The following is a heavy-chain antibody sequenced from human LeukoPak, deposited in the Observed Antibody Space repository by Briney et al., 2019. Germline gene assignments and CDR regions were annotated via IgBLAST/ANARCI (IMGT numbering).Heavy chain of an antibody. D-gene: IGHD3-22*01. CDR2: ISSSSSYI. J-gene: IGHJ4*02. CDR1: GFTFSSYS. CDR3: ARETQARGYYYDSSGDY. V-gene: IGHV3-21*01. Sequence: PGGSLRLSCAASGFTFSSYSMNWVRQAPGKGLEWVSSISSSSSYIYYADSVKGRFTISRDNAKNSLYLQMNSLRAEDTAAYYCARETQARGYYYDSSGDYWGQGTLVTVSS.